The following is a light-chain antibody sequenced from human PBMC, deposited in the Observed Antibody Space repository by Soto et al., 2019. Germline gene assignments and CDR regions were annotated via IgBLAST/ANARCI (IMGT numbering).Light chain of an antibody. Sequence: DIVMTQSPLSLPVTPGEPASISCRSSQSLLHSNGYNYLHWYLQKPGQSPQLLIYLGSNRASGVPDRFSGSGSGTDFILKISRVEAEDVGVYYCMQALQTPVTFGQGTKLDIK. CDR2: LGS. CDR1: QSLLHSNGYNY. J-gene: IGKJ2*01. V-gene: IGKV2-28*01. CDR3: MQALQTPVT.